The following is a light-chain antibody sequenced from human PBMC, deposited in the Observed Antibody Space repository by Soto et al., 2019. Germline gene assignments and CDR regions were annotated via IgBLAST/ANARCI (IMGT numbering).Light chain of an antibody. J-gene: IGKJ4*01. V-gene: IGKV1-39*01. Sequence: DIQMTQSPSSLSASVGDRVTITCRASQSIDKYLNWYQQKPGKGPDLLIYAASNLRTGVPSRFSGSGSGTEFTLTISSLLPEDFATYLCQHSYSTPSLTFGGGTKVEIK. CDR1: QSIDKY. CDR2: AAS. CDR3: QHSYSTPSLT.